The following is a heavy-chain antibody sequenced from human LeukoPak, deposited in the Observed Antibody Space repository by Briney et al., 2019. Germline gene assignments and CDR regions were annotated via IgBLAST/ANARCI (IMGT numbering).Heavy chain of an antibody. CDR2: ISGSGGST. D-gene: IGHD2-2*01. V-gene: IGHV3-23*01. CDR1: GFTFSSYA. Sequence: GGSLRLSCAASGFTFSSYAMSWVRQAPGKGLEWVSAISGSGGSTYYADSVKGRFTISRDSSKNTLYLQMNSLRAEDTAVYYCAKLIGYCSSTSCSGFDPWGQGTLVTVSS. J-gene: IGHJ5*02. CDR3: AKLIGYCSSTSCSGFDP.